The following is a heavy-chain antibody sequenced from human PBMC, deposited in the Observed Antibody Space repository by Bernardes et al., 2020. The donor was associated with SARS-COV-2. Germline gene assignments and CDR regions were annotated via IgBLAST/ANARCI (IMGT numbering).Heavy chain of an antibody. CDR1: GDTSSSYA. D-gene: IGHD1-26*01. Sequence: SVKVSCKASGDTSSSYAISWVRQAPGQGLEWMGGIIPVFGAANYAQKFQGRVTITADESTSTAYMELSILTSEDTALYYCATTRQSGSYGSVYAFHIWCQETIVTVVS. CDR3: ATTRQSGSYGSVYAFHI. V-gene: IGHV1-69*13. J-gene: IGHJ3*02. CDR2: IIPVFGAA.